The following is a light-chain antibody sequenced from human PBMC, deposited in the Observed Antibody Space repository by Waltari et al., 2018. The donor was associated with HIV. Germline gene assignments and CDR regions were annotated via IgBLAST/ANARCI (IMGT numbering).Light chain of an antibody. V-gene: IGLV1-47*01. CDR1: SSNIGTNY. CDR3: AAWDDSLSGWV. J-gene: IGLJ3*02. CDR2: RNN. Sequence: QSVLTQPPSASGTPGQRVTISCSGSSSNIGTNYVYWYHQLPGTAPKILIYRNNQRPSGVPDRFSGCKSGTSASLAIGGLRSEDEADYYCAAWDDSLSGWVFGGGTKLTVL.